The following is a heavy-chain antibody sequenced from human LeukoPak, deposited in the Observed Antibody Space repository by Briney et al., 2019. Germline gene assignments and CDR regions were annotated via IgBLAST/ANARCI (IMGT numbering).Heavy chain of an antibody. V-gene: IGHV3-30*04. CDR2: ISYDGSNK. CDR3: AREPIGITMVRGAANDAFDI. CDR1: GFTFSNYA. J-gene: IGHJ3*02. D-gene: IGHD3-10*01. Sequence: PGGSLRLSCAASGFTFSNYAMHWVRQAPGKGLEWVAVISYDGSNKYYADSVKGRFTISRDNAKNSLYLQMNSLRAEDTAVYYCAREPIGITMVRGAANDAFDIWGQGTMVTVSS.